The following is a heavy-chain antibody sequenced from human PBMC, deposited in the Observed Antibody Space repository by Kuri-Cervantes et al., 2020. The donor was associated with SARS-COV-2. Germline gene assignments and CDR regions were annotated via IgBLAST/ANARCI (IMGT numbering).Heavy chain of an antibody. J-gene: IGHJ5*02. V-gene: IGHV1-18*01. CDR3: ARDLVIAVAWILDP. D-gene: IGHD6-19*01. Sequence: ASVKVSCKASGYTFTSYGISWVRQAPGQGLEWMGWISAYNGNTNNAQKLQGRVTMTTDTSTSTAYMELRGLRSDDTAVYYCARDLVIAVAWILDPWGQGTLVTVSS. CDR1: GYTFTSYG. CDR2: ISAYNGNT.